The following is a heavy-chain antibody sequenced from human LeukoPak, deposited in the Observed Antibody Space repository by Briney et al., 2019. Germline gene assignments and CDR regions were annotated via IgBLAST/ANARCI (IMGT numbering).Heavy chain of an antibody. CDR1: GGSISSGSYY. CDR3: ARGSYGSGRSDYYYYYMDV. D-gene: IGHD3-10*01. CDR2: IYTSGST. J-gene: IGHJ6*03. Sequence: PSETLSLTCTVSGGSISSGSYYWSWIRQPAGKGLEWIGRIYTSGSTNYNPSLKSRVTISVDTSKNQFSLKLSSVTAADTAVYYCARGSYGSGRSDYYYYYMDVWGKGTTVTISS. V-gene: IGHV4-61*02.